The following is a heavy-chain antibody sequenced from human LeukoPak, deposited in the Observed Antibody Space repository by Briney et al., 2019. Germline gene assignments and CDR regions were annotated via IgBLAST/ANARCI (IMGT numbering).Heavy chain of an antibody. CDR3: AKVVAAARGDYYYYMDV. CDR2: ISSSSSTI. D-gene: IGHD2-2*01. J-gene: IGHJ6*03. Sequence: GGSLRLSCAASGFTFSSYSMNWVRQAPGKGLEWVSYISSSSSTIYYADSVKGRFTISRDNAKNSLYLQMNSLRAEDTAVYYCAKVVAAARGDYYYYMDVWGKGTTVTVSS. V-gene: IGHV3-48*01. CDR1: GFTFSSYS.